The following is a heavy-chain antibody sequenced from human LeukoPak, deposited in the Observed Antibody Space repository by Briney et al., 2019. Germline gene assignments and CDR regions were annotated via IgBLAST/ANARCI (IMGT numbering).Heavy chain of an antibody. J-gene: IGHJ4*02. D-gene: IGHD5-18*01. Sequence: GGSLRLSRAASGFTFSSYGMHWVRQAPGKGLEWVAFIRYDGSNKYYADSVKGRFTISRDTSKNTLYLQMNSLRGEDTAVYYCAKDGRPSAPGGYQIDYWGQGTLVTVSS. V-gene: IGHV3-30*02. CDR3: AKDGRPSAPGGYQIDY. CDR1: GFTFSSYG. CDR2: IRYDGSNK.